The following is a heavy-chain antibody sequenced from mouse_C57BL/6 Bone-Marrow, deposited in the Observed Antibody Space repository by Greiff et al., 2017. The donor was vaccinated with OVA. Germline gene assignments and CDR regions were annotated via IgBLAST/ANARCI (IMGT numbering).Heavy chain of an antibody. CDR3: TGSSGPYYFD. Sequence: EVQLQQSGAELVRPGASVKLSCTASGFNIKDDYMHWVKQRPEQGLEWIGWIDPENGDTEYASKFQGKATITADTSSNTAYLQLSSLTSEDTAVYYCTGSSGPYYFDWGQGTTLTVSS. V-gene: IGHV14-4*01. CDR1: GFNIKDDY. J-gene: IGHJ2*01. CDR2: IDPENGDT. D-gene: IGHD3-2*02.